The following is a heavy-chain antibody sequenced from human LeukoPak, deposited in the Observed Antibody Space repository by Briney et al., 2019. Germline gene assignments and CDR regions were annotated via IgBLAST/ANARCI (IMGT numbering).Heavy chain of an antibody. CDR2: ISGSGGST. Sequence: GGSLRLSCAASGFTFSSYGMSWVRQAPGKGLEWVSAISGSGGSTYYADSVKGRFTISRDNSKSTLYLQMNSLRAEDTAVYYCAKAEYYYDSSGYYLNDAFDIWGQGTMVTVSS. J-gene: IGHJ3*02. D-gene: IGHD3-22*01. V-gene: IGHV3-23*01. CDR3: AKAEYYYDSSGYYLNDAFDI. CDR1: GFTFSSYG.